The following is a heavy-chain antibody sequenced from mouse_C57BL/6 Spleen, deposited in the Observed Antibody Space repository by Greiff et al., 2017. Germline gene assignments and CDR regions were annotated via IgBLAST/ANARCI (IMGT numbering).Heavy chain of an antibody. CDR1: GFTFSDYY. Sequence: EVQLVESEGGLVQPGSSMKLSCTASGFTFSDYYMAWVRQVPEKGLEWVANINYDGSSTYYLDSLKSRFIISRDNAKNILYLQMSSLKSEDTATYYCARDDGYYPLAYWGQGTLVTVSA. D-gene: IGHD2-3*01. CDR3: ARDDGYYPLAY. CDR2: INYDGSST. J-gene: IGHJ3*01. V-gene: IGHV5-16*01.